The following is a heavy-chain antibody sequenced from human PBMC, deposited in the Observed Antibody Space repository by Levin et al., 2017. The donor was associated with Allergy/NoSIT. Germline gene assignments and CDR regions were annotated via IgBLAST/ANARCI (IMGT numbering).Heavy chain of an antibody. D-gene: IGHD6-19*01. CDR2: INAGNGNT. V-gene: IGHV1-3*01. J-gene: IGHJ4*02. CDR3: ARERIAVSRNIRHQFDY. Sequence: ASVKVSCKASGYTFTSYAMHWVRQAPGQRLEWMGWINAGNGNTKYSQKFQGRVTITRDTSASTAYMELSSLRSEDTAVYYCARERIAVSRNIRHQFDYWGQGTLVTVSS. CDR1: GYTFTSYA.